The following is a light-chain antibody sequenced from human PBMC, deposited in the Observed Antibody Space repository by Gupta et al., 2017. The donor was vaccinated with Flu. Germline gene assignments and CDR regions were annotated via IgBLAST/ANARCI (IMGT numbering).Light chain of an antibody. CDR3: MQRKEFPST. Sequence: EIVMTQTPLSLPVTPGEPASISCRSSQSLFDSDDGNIYLDWYLQKPGQPPQLLMYTLSSRASGVPDRFSGSGSGTDFTLEISRVEAEDVGVYYCMQRKEFPSTFGQGTKLEI. CDR1: QSLFDSDDGNIY. CDR2: TLS. J-gene: IGKJ2*01. V-gene: IGKV2-40*01.